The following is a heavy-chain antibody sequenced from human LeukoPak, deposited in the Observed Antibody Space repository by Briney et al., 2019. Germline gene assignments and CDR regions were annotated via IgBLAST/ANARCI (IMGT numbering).Heavy chain of an antibody. CDR1: GFTFSSYA. Sequence: QSGGSLRLSCAASGFTFSSYAMSWVRQAPGKGLEWVSAISGSGGSTYYADSVKGRFTISRDNSKNTLYLQMNSLRAEDTAVYYCVKTHGDYDYYYYGMDVWGQGTTVTVSS. J-gene: IGHJ6*02. CDR3: VKTHGDYDYYYYGMDV. D-gene: IGHD4-17*01. V-gene: IGHV3-23*01. CDR2: ISGSGGST.